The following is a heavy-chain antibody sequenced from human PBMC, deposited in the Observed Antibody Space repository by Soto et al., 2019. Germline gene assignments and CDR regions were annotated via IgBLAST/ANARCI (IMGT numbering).Heavy chain of an antibody. Sequence: SLRLSCAASGFTFSSYGMHWVRQAPGKGLEWVAVIWYDGSNKYYADSVKGRFTISRDNSKNTLYLQMNSLRAEDTAVYYCARDQYSSSRNHYYYYYGMDVWGQGTTVTVSS. CDR3: ARDQYSSSRNHYYYYYGMDV. D-gene: IGHD6-6*01. J-gene: IGHJ6*02. CDR2: IWYDGSNK. V-gene: IGHV3-33*01. CDR1: GFTFSSYG.